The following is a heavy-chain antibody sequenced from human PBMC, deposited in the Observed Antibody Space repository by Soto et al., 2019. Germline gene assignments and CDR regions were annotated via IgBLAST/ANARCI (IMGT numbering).Heavy chain of an antibody. CDR3: ARSGDNYNRLDY. CDR1: GFTFSDYY. Sequence: QVQLVESGGGLVKPGGCLRLSCEGSGFTFSDYYISWIRQAPGKGLEWISYSSNSGTFSRYADSVKGRFSISRDNTKNLLYLQMNSLRAEDTAVYYCARSGDNYNRLDYWGHGTPVTVSS. V-gene: IGHV3-11*06. D-gene: IGHD1-1*01. CDR2: SSNSGTFS. J-gene: IGHJ4*01.